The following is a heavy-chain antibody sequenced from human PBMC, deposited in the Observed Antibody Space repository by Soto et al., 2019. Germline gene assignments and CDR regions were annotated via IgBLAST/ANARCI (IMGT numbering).Heavy chain of an antibody. V-gene: IGHV3-21*01. CDR1: GFTFSSYG. CDR3: ARDLPYYYGSGSDGLHFDY. Sequence: PGGSLRLSCAASGFTFSSYGMNWVRQAPGKGLEWVSSISSSSSYIYYADSVKGRFTISRDNAKNSLYLQMNSLRAEDTAVYYCARDLPYYYGSGSDGLHFDYWGQGALVTVSS. D-gene: IGHD3-10*01. J-gene: IGHJ4*02. CDR2: ISSSSSYI.